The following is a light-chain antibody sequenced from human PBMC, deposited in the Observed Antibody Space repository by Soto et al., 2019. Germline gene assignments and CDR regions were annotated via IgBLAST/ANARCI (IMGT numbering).Light chain of an antibody. Sequence: EIVFTQSPGTLSLSPGERATLSCRASQSVSSSYLAWYQQKPGQAPRLLIYDASNRATGIPARFSGSGSGTDFSLTIIRLEPEDFAVYYCQQYGTSPQTFGQGTRLEIK. CDR3: QQYGTSPQT. CDR1: QSVSSSY. J-gene: IGKJ5*01. CDR2: DAS. V-gene: IGKV3-20*01.